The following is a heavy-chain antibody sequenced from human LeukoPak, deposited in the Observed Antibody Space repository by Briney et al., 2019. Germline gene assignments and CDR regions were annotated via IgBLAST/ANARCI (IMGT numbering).Heavy chain of an antibody. CDR2: IDYSGST. Sequence: SETLSLTCTVSGGSISSSSFYWGWIRQPPGKGLEWIGSIDYSGSTYYNPSLKSRVTISLDTSKNQFSLKLSSVTAADTAVYYCARYLYSSSWYFDYWGQGTLVTVSS. D-gene: IGHD6-13*01. J-gene: IGHJ4*02. CDR1: GGSISSSSFY. V-gene: IGHV4-39*07. CDR3: ARYLYSSSWYFDY.